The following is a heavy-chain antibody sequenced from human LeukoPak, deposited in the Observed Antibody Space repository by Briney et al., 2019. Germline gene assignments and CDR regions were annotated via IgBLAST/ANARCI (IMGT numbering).Heavy chain of an antibody. V-gene: IGHV3-23*01. Sequence: GASLRLSCAASGFTFSSYGMIWVRQAPGRGLEWVSTISGSGGNTYYADSVKGRFTISRDNSKNTLNLQMNSLRAEDTAVYYCAKDQGGSNDYWGQGTLVTVSS. J-gene: IGHJ4*02. D-gene: IGHD5-12*01. CDR2: ISGSGGNT. CDR1: GFTFSSYG. CDR3: AKDQGGSNDY.